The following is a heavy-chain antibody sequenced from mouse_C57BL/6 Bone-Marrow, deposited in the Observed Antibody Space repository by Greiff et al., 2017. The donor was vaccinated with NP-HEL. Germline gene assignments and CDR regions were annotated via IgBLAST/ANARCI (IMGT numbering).Heavy chain of an antibody. CDR3: ASRGNYGNPAWFAY. J-gene: IGHJ3*01. Sequence: EVQRVESGPVLVKPGASVKMSCKASGYTFTDYYMNWVKQSHGKSLEWIGVINPYNGGTSYNQKFKGKATLTVDKSSSTAYMELNSLTSEDSAVYYCASRGNYGNPAWFAYWGQGTLVTVSA. V-gene: IGHV1-19*01. CDR2: INPYNGGT. D-gene: IGHD2-1*01. CDR1: GYTFTDYY.